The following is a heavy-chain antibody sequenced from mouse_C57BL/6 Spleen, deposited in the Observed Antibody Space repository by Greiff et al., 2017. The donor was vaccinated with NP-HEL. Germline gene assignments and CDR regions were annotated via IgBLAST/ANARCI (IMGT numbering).Heavy chain of an antibody. CDR3: ARANWGGWFAY. Sequence: EVQLQQSGPELVKPGASVKISCKASGYTFTDYYMNWVKQSHGKSLEWIGDINPNNGGTSYNQKFKGKATLTVDKSSSTAYMELRSLTSEDSAVYYCARANWGGWFAYWGQGTLVTVSA. V-gene: IGHV1-26*01. J-gene: IGHJ3*01. D-gene: IGHD4-1*01. CDR1: GYTFTDYY. CDR2: INPNNGGT.